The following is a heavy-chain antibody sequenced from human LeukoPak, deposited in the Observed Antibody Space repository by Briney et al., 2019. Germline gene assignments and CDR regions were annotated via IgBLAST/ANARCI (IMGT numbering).Heavy chain of an antibody. CDR3: ARLGASRRYFDY. Sequence: SGGSLRLSCAASGFTVSSNYMSWVRQAPGKGLEWVSVIYSGGSTYYADSVKGRFTISRDNSKNTLYLQMNSLRAEDTAVYYCARLGASRRYFDYWGQGTLVTVSS. D-gene: IGHD1-26*01. CDR2: IYSGGST. J-gene: IGHJ4*02. V-gene: IGHV3-53*01. CDR1: GFTVSSNY.